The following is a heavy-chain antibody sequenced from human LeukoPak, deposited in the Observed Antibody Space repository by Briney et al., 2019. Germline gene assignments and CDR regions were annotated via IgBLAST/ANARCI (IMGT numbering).Heavy chain of an antibody. D-gene: IGHD3-10*01. CDR2: INPNSGGT. Sequence: GASVKVSCKASGYTFTGYYMHWVRQAPGQGLEWMGWINPNSGGTNYARKFQGRVTMTRDTSISTAYMELSRLRSDDTAVYYCARDKGQWFGELLPPNYFDYWGQGTLVTVSS. CDR1: GYTFTGYY. CDR3: ARDKGQWFGELLPPNYFDY. V-gene: IGHV1-2*02. J-gene: IGHJ4*02.